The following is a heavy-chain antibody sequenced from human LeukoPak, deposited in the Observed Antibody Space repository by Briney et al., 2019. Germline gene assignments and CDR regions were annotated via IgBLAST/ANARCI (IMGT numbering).Heavy chain of an antibody. Sequence: GGPLTLPCAASGLPYSRYDVKWLRRSTEKGLECVSAIIDSGGSTYYADSVKGRFTISRDNAKNTVSLQMNSLRAEDTGVYYCARAPSEIGGYYPEYFRHWGQGTLVTVSS. CDR3: ARAPSEIGGYYPEYFRH. CDR2: IIDSGGST. CDR1: GLPYSRYD. J-gene: IGHJ1*01. V-gene: IGHV3-23*01. D-gene: IGHD3-22*01.